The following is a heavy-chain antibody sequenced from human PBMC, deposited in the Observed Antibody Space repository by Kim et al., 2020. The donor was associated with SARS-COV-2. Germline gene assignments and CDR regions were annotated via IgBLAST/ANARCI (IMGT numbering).Heavy chain of an antibody. J-gene: IGHJ4*02. CDR2: IRSSGGST. CDR3: AKPVWVHKEGASMLSVAAFDY. Sequence: GGSLRLSCAASGFPFSNSIMSWVRQAPGKGLEWVSAIRSSGGSTYYADSVKGRFTISRDNSKDTLYLQMNSLRADDTAVYYCAKPVWVHKEGASMLSVAAFDYWGQGTLVTVSS. D-gene: IGHD6-19*01. CDR1: GFPFSNSI. V-gene: IGHV3-23*01.